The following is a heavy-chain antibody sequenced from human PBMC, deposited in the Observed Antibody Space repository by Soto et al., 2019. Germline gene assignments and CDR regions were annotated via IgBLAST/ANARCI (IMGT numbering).Heavy chain of an antibody. J-gene: IGHJ6*02. D-gene: IGHD5-12*01. CDR1: GYTFTSYG. CDR3: ARDSEWLQTYYDYGMDV. Sequence: ASVKVSCKASGYTFTSYGISWVRQAPGQGLEWMGWISAYNGNTNYAQKLQGRVTMTTDTSTSTAYMELRSLRSDDTAVYYCARDSEWLQTYYDYGMDVWGQGTTVTVSS. CDR2: ISAYNGNT. V-gene: IGHV1-18*01.